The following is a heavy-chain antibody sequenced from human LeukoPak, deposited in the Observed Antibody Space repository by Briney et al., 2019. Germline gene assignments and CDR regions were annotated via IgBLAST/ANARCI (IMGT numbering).Heavy chain of an antibody. CDR2: INPNSGGT. Sequence: GASVKVSCKASGYTFTGYYMHWVRQAPGQGLEWMGWINPNSGGTNYAQKLQGRVTMTTDTSTSTAYMELRSLRSDDTAVYYCARDPGPPEHYDILTGYYRPDAFDIWGQGTMVTVSS. CDR1: GYTFTGYY. CDR3: ARDPGPPEHYDILTGYYRPDAFDI. J-gene: IGHJ3*02. V-gene: IGHV1-2*02. D-gene: IGHD3-9*01.